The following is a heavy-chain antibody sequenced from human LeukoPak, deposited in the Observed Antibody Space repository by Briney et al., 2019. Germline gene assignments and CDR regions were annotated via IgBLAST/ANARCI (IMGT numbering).Heavy chain of an antibody. CDR3: ARELLYGSGSYYNEFDS. CDR1: GYTFTGYY. J-gene: IGHJ4*02. Sequence: ASVKVSCKASGYTFTGYYMHWVRQAPGQGLEWMGWINPNSGDTNYAQNFQGRVTMTRDPSISTAYMELNRLRSDDTAVYYCARELLYGSGSYYNEFDSWGQGTLVTVSS. V-gene: IGHV1-2*02. D-gene: IGHD3-10*01. CDR2: INPNSGDT.